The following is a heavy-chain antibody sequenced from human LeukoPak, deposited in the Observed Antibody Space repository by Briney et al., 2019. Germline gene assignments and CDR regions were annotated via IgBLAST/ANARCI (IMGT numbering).Heavy chain of an antibody. J-gene: IGHJ5*02. D-gene: IGHD5-18*01. CDR3: AREGRGYSYGQAESWFDP. Sequence: ASVKVSCKASGGTFSSYAISWVRQAPGQGLEWMGRIIPIFGTANYAQKFQGRVTITTDESTSTAYMELSSLRSEDTAVYYCAREGRGYSYGQAESWFDPWGQGTLVTVSS. CDR2: IIPIFGTA. V-gene: IGHV1-69*05. CDR1: GGTFSSYA.